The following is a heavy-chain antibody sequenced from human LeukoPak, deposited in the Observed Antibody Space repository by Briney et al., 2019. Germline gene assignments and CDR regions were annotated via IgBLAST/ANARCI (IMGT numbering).Heavy chain of an antibody. CDR1: GGSISSNY. V-gene: IGHV4-4*09. J-gene: IGHJ4*02. CDR3: ARSWGSSGYYLDY. CDR2: IYTSGST. Sequence: SETLSLTCTVSGGSISSNYWSWIRQPPGKGLEWIGYIYTSGSTNYNPSLKSRVTISVDTSKNQFSLKLSSVTAADTAVYYCARSWGSSGYYLDYWGQGTLVTVSS. D-gene: IGHD3-22*01.